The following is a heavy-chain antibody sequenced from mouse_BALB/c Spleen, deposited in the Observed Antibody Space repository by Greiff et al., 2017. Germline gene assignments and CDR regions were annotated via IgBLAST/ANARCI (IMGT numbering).Heavy chain of an antibody. CDR1: GFSLTGYG. CDR2: IWGDGST. Sequence: VKLMESGPGLVAPSQSLSITCTVSGFSLTGYGVNWVRQPPGKGLEWLGMIWGDGSTDYNSALKSRLSISKDNSKSQVFLKMNSLQTDDTARYYCARVHYYGSSYVDYWGQGTTLTVSS. J-gene: IGHJ2*01. D-gene: IGHD1-1*01. V-gene: IGHV2-6-7*01. CDR3: ARVHYYGSSYVDY.